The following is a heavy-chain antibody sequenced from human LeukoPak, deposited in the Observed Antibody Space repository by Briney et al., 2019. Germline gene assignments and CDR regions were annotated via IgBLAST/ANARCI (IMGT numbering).Heavy chain of an antibody. D-gene: IGHD4-23*01. CDR2: ISYDGSNK. CDR3: ASSASHSGGNSVMVVYYYYMDV. J-gene: IGHJ6*03. Sequence: PGGSLRLSCAASGFTFSSYAMHWVRQAPGKGLEWVAVISYDGSNKYYADSVKGRFTISRDNSKNTLYLQMNSLRAEDTAVYYCASSASHSGGNSVMVVYYYYMDVWGKGTTVTVSS. V-gene: IGHV3-30-3*01. CDR1: GFTFSSYA.